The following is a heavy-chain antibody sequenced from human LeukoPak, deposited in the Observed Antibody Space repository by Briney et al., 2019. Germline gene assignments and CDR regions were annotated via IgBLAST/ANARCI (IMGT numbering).Heavy chain of an antibody. Sequence: GGSLRLSCTAAGFTFNNYAMSWVRQAPGKGLEWVSHISDSGGKTYYADSVKGRFTISRDNSKNTLYLQMNSLRAEDTAVYYCTRAPLRPLPGAYWGQGTLVTVSS. J-gene: IGHJ4*02. CDR1: GFTFNNYA. V-gene: IGHV3-23*01. CDR2: ISDSGGKT. D-gene: IGHD5-12*01. CDR3: TRAPLRPLPGAY.